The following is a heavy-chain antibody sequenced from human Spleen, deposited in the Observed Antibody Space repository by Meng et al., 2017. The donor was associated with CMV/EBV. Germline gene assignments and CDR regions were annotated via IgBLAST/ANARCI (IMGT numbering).Heavy chain of an antibody. V-gene: IGHV1-2*02. J-gene: IGHJ4*02. D-gene: IGHD2-2*01. CDR3: GRDYSYAGSFFVFDY. Sequence: SGYTFSDYFLHWVRQAPGQGLEWMGWINPNTGDTNYAQGFQGRVTLTRDTSISTAFMELRRLTSDDTSVYYCGRDYSYAGSFFVFDYWGQGALVTVSS. CDR1: GYTFSDYF. CDR2: INPNTGDT.